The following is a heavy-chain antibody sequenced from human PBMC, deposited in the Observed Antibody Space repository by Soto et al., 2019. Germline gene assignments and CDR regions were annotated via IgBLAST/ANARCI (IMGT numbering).Heavy chain of an antibody. CDR1: GFTFSSYA. D-gene: IGHD2-15*01. CDR3: AKGGVPPIVAYGMDV. CDR2: ISGSGGST. J-gene: IGHJ6*02. V-gene: IGHV3-23*01. Sequence: HPGGSLRLSCAASGFTFSSYAMSWVRQAPGKGLEWVSAISGSGGSTYYADSVKGRFTISRDNSKNTLYLQMNSLRAEDTAVYYCAKGGVPPIVAYGMDVWGQGTTVTVSS.